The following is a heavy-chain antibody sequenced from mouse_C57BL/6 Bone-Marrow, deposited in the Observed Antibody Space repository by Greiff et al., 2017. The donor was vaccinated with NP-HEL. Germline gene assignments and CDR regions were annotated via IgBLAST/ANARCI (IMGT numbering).Heavy chain of an antibody. D-gene: IGHD1-1*01. Sequence: QVQLQQPGAELVKPGASVKLSCTASGYTFTSYWMHWVKQRPGQGLEWIGMIHPNSGSTNYNEKFKSKATLTVDKSSSTAYMQLSSLTSEDSAVYYCARDDTTVVGPDYFDYWGQGTTLTVSS. CDR2: IHPNSGST. CDR3: ARDDTTVVGPDYFDY. V-gene: IGHV1-64*01. J-gene: IGHJ2*01. CDR1: GYTFTSYW.